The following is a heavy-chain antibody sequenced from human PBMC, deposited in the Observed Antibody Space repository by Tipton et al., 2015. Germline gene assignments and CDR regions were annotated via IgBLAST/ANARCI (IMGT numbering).Heavy chain of an antibody. V-gene: IGHV4-59*01. D-gene: IGHD2-15*01. Sequence: TLSLTCTVSGDSINDYYWSWIRQPPGKGLEWIGQIYYSGSTNYNPSLKSRVTISVDTSKNQFSLKLSSVTAADTAVYYCVRGGNNWLDPWGQGTLVTVSS. CDR1: GDSINDYY. CDR2: IYYSGST. CDR3: VRGGNNWLDP. J-gene: IGHJ5*02.